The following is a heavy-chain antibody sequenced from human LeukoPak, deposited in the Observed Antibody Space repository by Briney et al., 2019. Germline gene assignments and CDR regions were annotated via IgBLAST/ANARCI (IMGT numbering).Heavy chain of an antibody. V-gene: IGHV4-59*08. CDR3: ASSPRLTTSWFLFDS. Sequence: PSETLSLTCSVSGDSFSNYYWTWIRQPPGKGLEWIGYVYYSGSTNYNPSLKTRLHLSVDTSKNRFSLKLSSVTAADTAVYYCASSPRLTTSWFLFDSWGHGTLITVSS. J-gene: IGHJ5*01. CDR2: VYYSGST. D-gene: IGHD2-2*01. CDR1: GDSFSNYY.